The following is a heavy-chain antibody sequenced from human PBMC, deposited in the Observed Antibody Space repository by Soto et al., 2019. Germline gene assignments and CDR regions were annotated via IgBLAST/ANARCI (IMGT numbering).Heavy chain of an antibody. CDR3: ANSWTTLTTGFDF. CDR1: GFTFSNYA. J-gene: IGHJ4*02. CDR2: ISSDGSEK. V-gene: IGHV3-30*18. D-gene: IGHD4-17*01. Sequence: VGSLRLSCVASGFTFSNYAMHWVRQAPGKGLGWVAVISSDGSEKYYLDSVRDRFTISRDNSKNTLYLQMNNLRPEDTAMYYCANSWTTLTTGFDFWGQGALVTVS.